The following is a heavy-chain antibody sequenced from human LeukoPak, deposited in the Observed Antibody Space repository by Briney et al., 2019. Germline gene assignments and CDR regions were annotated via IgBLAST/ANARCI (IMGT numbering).Heavy chain of an antibody. J-gene: IGHJ4*02. D-gene: IGHD3-22*01. Sequence: GGSLRLSCAASGFTVSGNYMSWVRQAPGKGLEWVSVIYTGGSTYYADSVKGRFTISRDNSKNTLYLQMNSLRAEDTAVYYCARNLYYYDSSNYFYYWGQGTLVTVSS. CDR3: ARNLYYYDSSNYFYY. CDR1: GFTVSGNY. V-gene: IGHV3-53*01. CDR2: IYTGGST.